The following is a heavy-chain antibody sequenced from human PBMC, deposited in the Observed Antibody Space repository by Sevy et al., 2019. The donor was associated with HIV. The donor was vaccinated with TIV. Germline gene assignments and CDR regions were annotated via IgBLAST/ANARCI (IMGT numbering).Heavy chain of an antibody. D-gene: IGHD3-10*01. Sequence: SETLSLTCTVSGGSITSGSYYWSWIRQPAGKGLEWLGRIYTSGSTNYNPSLKSRVTISVDTSKNQFSLKLSSVTAADTAGYYCARGTTMVRGVIQYYYSMDVWGQGTTVTVSS. CDR3: ARGTTMVRGVIQYYYSMDV. CDR1: GGSITSGSYY. V-gene: IGHV4-61*02. CDR2: IYTSGST. J-gene: IGHJ6*02.